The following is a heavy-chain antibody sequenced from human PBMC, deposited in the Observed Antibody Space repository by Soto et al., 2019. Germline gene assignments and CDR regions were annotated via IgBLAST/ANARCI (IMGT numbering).Heavy chain of an antibody. CDR3: SGGQNDYNYYYYYPMDV. CDR1: GFTLSDHY. D-gene: IGHD4-4*01. V-gene: IGHV3-72*01. Sequence: EVQLVESGGGLVQPGGSLRLSCAGSGFTLSDHYIDWVRQAPGKGLEWVGRSRDKAQGYSITYAASVKGRFTTSRDESKNSVYLQVNGLKTEDTAVYYCSGGQNDYNYYYYYPMDVWGRGTTVTVSS. CDR2: SRDKAQGYSI. J-gene: IGHJ6*02.